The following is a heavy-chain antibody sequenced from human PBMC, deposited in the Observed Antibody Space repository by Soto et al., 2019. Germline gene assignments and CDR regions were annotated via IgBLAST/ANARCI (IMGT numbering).Heavy chain of an antibody. D-gene: IGHD2-15*01. CDR2: INAGNGNT. V-gene: IGHV1-3*01. CDR3: ARGPGGPDGPGDY. CDR1: GYTFTSYA. Sequence: ASVKVSCKASGYTFTSYAMHWVRQAPGQRLEWMGWINAGNGNTKYSQKFQGRVTIARDTSASTAYMELSSLRSEDTAVYYCARGPGGPDGPGDYWGQGTLVTVSS. J-gene: IGHJ4*02.